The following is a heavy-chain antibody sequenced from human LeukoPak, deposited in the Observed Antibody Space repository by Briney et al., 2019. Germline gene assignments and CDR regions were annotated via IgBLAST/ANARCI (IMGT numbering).Heavy chain of an antibody. D-gene: IGHD1-26*01. J-gene: IGHJ3*02. CDR1: GGSISSSSYY. CDR3: ARDPPKFEWELLRGDI. Sequence: SETLSLTCTVSGGSISSSSYYWGWIRQPPGKGLEWIGSIYYSGSTYYNPSLKSRVTISVDTSKNQFSLKLSSVTAADTAVYCCARDPPKFEWELLRGDIWGQGTMVTVSS. V-gene: IGHV4-39*07. CDR2: IYYSGST.